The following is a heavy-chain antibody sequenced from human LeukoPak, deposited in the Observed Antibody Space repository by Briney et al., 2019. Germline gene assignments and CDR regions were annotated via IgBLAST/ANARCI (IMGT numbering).Heavy chain of an antibody. D-gene: IGHD2-2*01. J-gene: IGHJ6*03. CDR2: INPNSGGT. CDR1: GYTFTGYY. V-gene: IGHV1-2*02. Sequence: ASVKVSCKASGYTFTGYYMHWVRQAPGQGLEWMGWINPNSGGTNYAQKFQGRVTMTRDTSISTAYMELSRLRSDDTAVYYCARGCSSTSCYGYYYMDVWGKGTTVTVSS. CDR3: ARGCSSTSCYGYYYMDV.